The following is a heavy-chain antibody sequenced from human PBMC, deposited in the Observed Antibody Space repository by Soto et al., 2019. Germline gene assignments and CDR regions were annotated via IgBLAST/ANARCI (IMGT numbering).Heavy chain of an antibody. V-gene: IGHV3-23*01. Sequence: GVSHIHSSRAAGFTCVNLVSRCVRHTPGKGLESVSAISGSGGSTSYADSVKGRFTISRDNSKNTLYLQMNSLRADDTAVYYCSKVGYYYSIGLRSRHPWWQGTLVPGSS. CDR1: GFTCVNLV. D-gene: IGHD3-16*01. CDR2: ISGSGGST. CDR3: SKVGYYYSIGLRSRHP. J-gene: IGHJ5*02.